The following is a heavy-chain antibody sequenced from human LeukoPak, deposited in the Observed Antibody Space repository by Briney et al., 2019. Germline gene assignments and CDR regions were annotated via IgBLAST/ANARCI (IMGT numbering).Heavy chain of an antibody. V-gene: IGHV4-38-2*02. CDR1: GYSISSGYY. D-gene: IGHD6-13*01. CDR3: ARDYSSSWYKGNWFDP. J-gene: IGHJ5*02. CDR2: IYHSGST. Sequence: SETLSLTCTVSGYSISSGYYWGWIRQPPGKGLEWIGSIYHSGSTYYNPSLKSRVTISVDTSKNQFSLKLSSVTAADTAVYYCARDYSSSWYKGNWFDPWGQGTLVTVSS.